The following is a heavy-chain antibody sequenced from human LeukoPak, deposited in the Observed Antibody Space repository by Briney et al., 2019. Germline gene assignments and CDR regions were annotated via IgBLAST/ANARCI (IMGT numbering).Heavy chain of an antibody. CDR3: AKDRGTSSAAYGMDV. CDR1: GFTFSSYG. V-gene: IGHV3-30*18. CDR2: ISFDGGKE. J-gene: IGHJ6*02. Sequence: GGSLRLSCAASGFTFSSYGMHWVRQAPGKGLEWVALISFDGGKENYEDSVKGRFNISRDNSQNTMYLQMSSLRAEDTALYYCAKDRGTSSAAYGMDVWGQGTTVTVSS. D-gene: IGHD6-13*01.